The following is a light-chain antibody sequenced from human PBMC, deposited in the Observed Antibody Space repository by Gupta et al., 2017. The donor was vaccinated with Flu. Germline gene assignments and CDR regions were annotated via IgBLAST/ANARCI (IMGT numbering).Light chain of an antibody. CDR2: EVS. J-gene: IGLJ3*02. Sequence: SVTISCTGTSSDVGGYKDVSWYQQYPGKAPKLMIYEVSKRPSGVPDRFSGSKSGNTASLTVSGLQAEDEAGYYCSSYAGGNNWVFGGGTKLTVL. V-gene: IGLV2-8*01. CDR3: SSYAGGNNWV. CDR1: SSDVGGYKD.